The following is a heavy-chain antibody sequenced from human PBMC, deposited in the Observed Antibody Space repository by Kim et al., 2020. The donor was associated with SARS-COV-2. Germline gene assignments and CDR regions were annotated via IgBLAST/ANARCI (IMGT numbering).Heavy chain of an antibody. Sequence: SETLSLTCAVYGGSFSGYYWSWIRQPPGKGLEWIGEINHSGSTNYNPSLKSRVTISVDTSKNQFSLKLSSVTAADTAVYYCAREGRGWLRTKPAFDIWGQGTMVTVSS. CDR3: AREGRGWLRTKPAFDI. J-gene: IGHJ3*02. D-gene: IGHD5-12*01. CDR1: GGSFSGYY. CDR2: INHSGST. V-gene: IGHV4-34*01.